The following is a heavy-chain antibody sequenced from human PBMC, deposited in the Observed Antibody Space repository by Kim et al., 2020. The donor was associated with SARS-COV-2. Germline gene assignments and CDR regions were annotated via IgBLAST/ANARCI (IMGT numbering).Heavy chain of an antibody. J-gene: IGHJ6*02. Sequence: ASVKVSCKASGYTFTGYYMHWVRQAPGQGLEWMGWINPNSGGTNYAQKFQGRVTMTRDTSISTAYMELSRLRSDDTAVYYCARDVSHSSGWYNRNYYYYGMDVWGQGTTVTVSS. D-gene: IGHD6-19*01. CDR3: ARDVSHSSGWYNRNYYYYGMDV. CDR1: GYTFTGYY. CDR2: INPNSGGT. V-gene: IGHV1-2*02.